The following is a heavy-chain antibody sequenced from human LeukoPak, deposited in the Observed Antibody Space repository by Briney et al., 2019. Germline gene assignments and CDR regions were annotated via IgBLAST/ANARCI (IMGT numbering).Heavy chain of an antibody. Sequence: SETLSLTCTVSGGFISNYYWSWIRRPAGQGLEWIGRIYTSGSTNYNQSLKSRVTISIDTSKNQFSLKLTSVTAADTAMYYCARMKGVVVIPTARPTFYFDYWGQGILVTVSS. D-gene: IGHD2-2*01. CDR2: IYTSGST. V-gene: IGHV4-4*07. CDR3: ARMKGVVVIPTARPTFYFDY. J-gene: IGHJ4*02. CDR1: GGFISNYY.